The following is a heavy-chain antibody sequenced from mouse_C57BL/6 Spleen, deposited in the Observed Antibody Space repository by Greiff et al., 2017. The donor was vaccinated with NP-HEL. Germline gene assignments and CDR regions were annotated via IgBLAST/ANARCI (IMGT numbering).Heavy chain of an antibody. CDR1: GFTFSSYA. V-gene: IGHV5-4*03. CDR2: ISDGGSDT. J-gene: IGHJ3*01. Sequence: DVKLVESGGGLVKPGGSLKLSCAASGFTFSSYAMSWVRQTPEKGLEWVATISDGGSDTYYPDNVKGRFTISRDNAKNNQYLQMSRLKSEDAAMDYCARGWRQLRLEVSYWGQGTLVTVSA. D-gene: IGHD3-2*02. CDR3: ARGWRQLRLEVSY.